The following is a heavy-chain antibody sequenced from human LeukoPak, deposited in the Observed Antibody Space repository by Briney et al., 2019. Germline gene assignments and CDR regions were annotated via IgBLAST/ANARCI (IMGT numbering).Heavy chain of an antibody. J-gene: IGHJ6*02. Sequence: GGSLRLSCAASGFTFSSYSMNWGRQAPGKGLELVSSISSSSSYIYYADSVKGRFTISRDNAKNTLYLQMNSLRAEDTAVYYCARTSQTYYYYGMDVWGQGTTVTVSS. CDR2: ISSSSSYI. CDR3: ARTSQTYYYYGMDV. V-gene: IGHV3-21*01. CDR1: GFTFSSYS.